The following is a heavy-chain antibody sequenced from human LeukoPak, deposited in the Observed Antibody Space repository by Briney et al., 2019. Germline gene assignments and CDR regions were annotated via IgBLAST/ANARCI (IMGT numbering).Heavy chain of an antibody. V-gene: IGHV4-59*01. CDR3: AREDSGYDYSPSYY. Sequence: PSETLSLTCSVSGGSISNYYWSWIRQPPGKGLEWLGYIYHTGSTSYNPSLKSRVIMSVETSQNQFSLKLFSVTAADTAVYYCAREDSGYDYSPSYYWGQGILVTVSS. CDR2: IYHTGST. D-gene: IGHD5-12*01. J-gene: IGHJ4*02. CDR1: GGSISNYY.